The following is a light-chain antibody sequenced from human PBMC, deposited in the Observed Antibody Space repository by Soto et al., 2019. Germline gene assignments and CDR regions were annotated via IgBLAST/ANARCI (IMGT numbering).Light chain of an antibody. Sequence: EIVLTQSPTTLSLSPGEGATLSCRASQTVLSNYLAWYQRKPGQAPRLLFYGASFRATGIPDRFSGSGSGTDFTLTISRLEPEDCAVFYCQQYGTSPFTFGGGTKVEIK. CDR3: QQYGTSPFT. CDR1: QTVLSNY. J-gene: IGKJ4*01. V-gene: IGKV3-20*01. CDR2: GAS.